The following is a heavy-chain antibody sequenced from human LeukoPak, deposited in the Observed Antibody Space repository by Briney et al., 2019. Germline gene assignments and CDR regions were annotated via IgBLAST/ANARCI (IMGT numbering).Heavy chain of an antibody. CDR3: ARDHADAWGYYYYGMDV. V-gene: IGHV3-30*04. Sequence: GGSLRLSCAASGFTFSSYAMHWVRQAPGKGLEWVAVISYDGSNKYYAHSVKGRFTISRDNSKNTLYLQMNSLRAEDTAVYYCARDHADAWGYYYYGMDVWGQGTTVTVSS. D-gene: IGHD3-16*01. CDR2: ISYDGSNK. CDR1: GFTFSSYA. J-gene: IGHJ6*02.